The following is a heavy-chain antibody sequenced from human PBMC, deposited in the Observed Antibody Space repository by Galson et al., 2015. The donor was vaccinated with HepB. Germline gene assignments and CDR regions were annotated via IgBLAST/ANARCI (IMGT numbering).Heavy chain of an antibody. D-gene: IGHD6-13*01. J-gene: IGHJ4*02. CDR2: FDPEDGET. CDR1: GYTLTELS. V-gene: IGHV1-24*01. CDR3: ATSPGIAAPFDY. Sequence: SVKVSCKVSGYTLTELSMHWVRQAPGKGLEWMGGFDPEDGETIYAQKFQGRVTMTEDTSTDTAYMELSSLRSEDTAVYYCATSPGIAAPFDYWGQGTLVTVSS.